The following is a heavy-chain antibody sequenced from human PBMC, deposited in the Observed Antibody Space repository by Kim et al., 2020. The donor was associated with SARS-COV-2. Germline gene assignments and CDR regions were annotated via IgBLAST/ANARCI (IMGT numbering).Heavy chain of an antibody. CDR1: GGSFSGYY. D-gene: IGHD1-26*01. J-gene: IGHJ4*02. Sequence: SETLSLTCAVYGGSFSGYYWSWIRQPPGKGLEWIGEINHSGSTNYNPSLKSRVTISVDTSKNQFSLKLSSVTAADTAVYYCARGIRVGATKDYFDYWGQGTLVTVSS. CDR2: INHSGST. CDR3: ARGIRVGATKDYFDY. V-gene: IGHV4-34*01.